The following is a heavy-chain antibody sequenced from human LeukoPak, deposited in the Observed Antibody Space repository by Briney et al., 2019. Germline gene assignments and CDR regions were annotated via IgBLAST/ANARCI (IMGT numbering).Heavy chain of an antibody. Sequence: PSETLSLTCTVPCGYISHYYCSWIRQPPGKGLEWIGYLYYSGNTNYNPSLKSRVTISEDTSKNQFSLKVSSVTAADTAVYYCARKTAYGGHDYWGPETLATVSS. CDR2: LYYSGNT. V-gene: IGHV4-59*01. CDR1: CGYISHYY. J-gene: IGHJ4*02. D-gene: IGHD4-23*01. CDR3: ARKTAYGGHDY.